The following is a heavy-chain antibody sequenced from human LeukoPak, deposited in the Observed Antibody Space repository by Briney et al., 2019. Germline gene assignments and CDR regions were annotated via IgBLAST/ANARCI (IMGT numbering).Heavy chain of an antibody. D-gene: IGHD3-10*01. V-gene: IGHV3-73*01. CDR1: GFTFSGSA. Sequence: GGSLRLSCAASGFTFSGSALHWVRQASGKGLEWVGRIRSTANGYATAYAASVKGRFTISRDDSKNTAYLQMDSLKTEDTAVYYCTGNYYGAGSYADFDYWGQGTLVTVSS. CDR2: IRSTANGYAT. CDR3: TGNYYGAGSYADFDY. J-gene: IGHJ4*02.